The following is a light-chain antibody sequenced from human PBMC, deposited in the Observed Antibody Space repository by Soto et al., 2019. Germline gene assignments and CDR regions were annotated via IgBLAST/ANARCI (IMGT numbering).Light chain of an antibody. V-gene: IGKV3-11*01. CDR2: DAS. CDR1: QSVSSY. CDR3: QQRSNWPLS. J-gene: IGKJ4*01. Sequence: EIVLTQSPATLSLSPGERATLSCRASQSVSSYLAWYQQKPGQAPRLLIYDASNRATGIPARLSGSGSGTDFTLTISSLEPEDFAVSYCQQRSNWPLSFGGGTKV.